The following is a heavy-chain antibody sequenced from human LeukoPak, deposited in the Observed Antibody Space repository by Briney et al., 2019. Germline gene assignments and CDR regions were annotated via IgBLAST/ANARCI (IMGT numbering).Heavy chain of an antibody. CDR1: GGSLSSGGYS. Sequence: SQTLSLTCAVSGGSLSSGGYSWSWIRQPPGKGLEWIGYISYSGNTYYSPSLKSRVTISVDTSKNQFSLKLSSVTAADTAVYYCARVDRYDLYFDYWGQGTLVTVSS. CDR2: ISYSGNT. D-gene: IGHD3-3*01. J-gene: IGHJ4*02. V-gene: IGHV4-30-4*07. CDR3: ARVDRYDLYFDY.